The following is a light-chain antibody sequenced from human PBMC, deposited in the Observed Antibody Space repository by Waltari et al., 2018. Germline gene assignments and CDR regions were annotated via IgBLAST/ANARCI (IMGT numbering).Light chain of an antibody. J-gene: IGLJ2*01. CDR3: SSYSSGSTLYVL. V-gene: IGLV2-14*03. CDR1: SRDIGSYNY. Sequence: QSALTQPASVSASPGQSITIPCTGTSRDIGSYNYVPWFQQHPGKAPKLIISEVSNRPSGVSTRFSGSKSGNTASLTSSGLQAEDEADYYCSSYSSGSTLYVLFGGGTKLSVL. CDR2: EVS.